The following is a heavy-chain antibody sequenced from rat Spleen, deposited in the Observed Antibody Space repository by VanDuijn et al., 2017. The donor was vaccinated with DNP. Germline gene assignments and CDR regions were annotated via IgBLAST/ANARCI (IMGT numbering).Heavy chain of an antibody. D-gene: IGHD1-11*01. J-gene: IGHJ2*01. Sequence: EVQLVESGGDLVQPGRSLKLSCVASGFTFSDYYMAWVRQAPKKGLEWVASISYGGSSTYFGDSVKGRFTISRDNAKSTLYLQMNSLRSEDTATYHCARRTGIVFDYWGQGVMVTVSS. CDR1: GFTFSDYY. V-gene: IGHV5-22*01. CDR2: ISYGGSST. CDR3: ARRTGIVFDY.